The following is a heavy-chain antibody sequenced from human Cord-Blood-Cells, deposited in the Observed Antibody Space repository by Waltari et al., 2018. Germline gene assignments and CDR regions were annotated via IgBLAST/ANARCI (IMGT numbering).Heavy chain of an antibody. CDR1: GFTFSSYS. D-gene: IGHD3-3*01. Sequence: EVQLVESGGGLVKPGGSLRLSCAASGFTFSSYSMNWSRRAQGKGREWVSAVSSSSSYIYYAGAVKGRFTISGDNAKNSRYLQMNSLRAEDTAVYYCARDFPADDFWSGYFDYWGQGTLVTVSS. CDR2: VSSSSSYI. J-gene: IGHJ4*02. CDR3: ARDFPADDFWSGYFDY. V-gene: IGHV3-21*01.